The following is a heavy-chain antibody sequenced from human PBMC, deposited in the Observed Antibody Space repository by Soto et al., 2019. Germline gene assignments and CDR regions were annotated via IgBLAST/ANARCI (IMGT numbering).Heavy chain of an antibody. V-gene: IGHV4-39*01. J-gene: IGHJ5*02. CDR1: GGSISSSIYY. Sequence: SETLSLTCTVSGGSISSSIYYWGWIRQPPGKGLEWIGSIYYSGSTYYNPSLKSRVTTSVDTSKNQFSLKLSSVTAADTAVYFCARLYCSGGNYYFNWFDPWGQGTLVTVS. CDR2: IYYSGST. CDR3: ARLYCSGGNYYFNWFDP. D-gene: IGHD2-15*01.